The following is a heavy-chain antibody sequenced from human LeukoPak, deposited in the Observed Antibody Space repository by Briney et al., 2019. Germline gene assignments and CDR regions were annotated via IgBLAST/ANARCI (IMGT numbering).Heavy chain of an antibody. J-gene: IGHJ4*02. V-gene: IGHV1-2*02. CDR2: INPNSGGT. Sequence: ALVEVFCKAAGYTFTGYYMHWVRQAPGQGLEWMRWINPNSGGTNYAQKFQGRITMTRDTSISTAYMELSRLRSDDTAVYSCARVVRTTVPTCFDYWGQGTLVTVSS. CDR3: ARVVRTTVPTCFDY. D-gene: IGHD4-17*01. CDR1: GYTFTGYY.